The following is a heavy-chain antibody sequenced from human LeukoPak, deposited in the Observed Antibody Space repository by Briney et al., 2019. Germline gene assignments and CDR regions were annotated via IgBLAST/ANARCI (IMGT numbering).Heavy chain of an antibody. CDR1: GGSISSSNW. Sequence: SETLSLTCAVSGGSISSSNWWSWVRQPPGKGLEWIGEIYHSGSTNYNPSLQSRVTISLDTSNYQFSLTLTSITAADTAVYFCARDLGMADFDYWGQGTLVTVSS. D-gene: IGHD6-13*01. CDR2: IYHSGST. V-gene: IGHV4-4*02. J-gene: IGHJ4*02. CDR3: ARDLGMADFDY.